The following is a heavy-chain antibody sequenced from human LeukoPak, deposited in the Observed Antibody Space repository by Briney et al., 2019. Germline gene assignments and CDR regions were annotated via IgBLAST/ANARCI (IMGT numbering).Heavy chain of an antibody. CDR2: ISAYNGNT. Sequence: GASVTVSCKASGYTFTRYGMSWVRQAPGQGLEGMGWISAYNGNTNYAQKLQGTVTMTTDTSTSTAYMELRSLRSDDTAVYYCARMGGIAAAGTDLDYWGQGTLVTVSS. V-gene: IGHV1-18*01. D-gene: IGHD6-13*01. CDR3: ARMGGIAAAGTDLDY. J-gene: IGHJ4*02. CDR1: GYTFTRYG.